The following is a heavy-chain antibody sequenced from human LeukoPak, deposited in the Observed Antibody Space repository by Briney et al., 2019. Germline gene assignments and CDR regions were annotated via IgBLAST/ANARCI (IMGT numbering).Heavy chain of an antibody. D-gene: IGHD3-16*01. V-gene: IGHV4-59*01. Sequence: SETLSLTCTVSGGSISDYYWSWIRQPPGKGLECIGFLFYGGTTNYNPSLKSRVSISVDTSKNQFSLNLSSVTAADTAVYYGARVLGGLSVIWGQGSLVTVSS. CDR1: GGSISDYY. CDR2: LFYGGTT. J-gene: IGHJ4*02. CDR3: ARVLGGLSVI.